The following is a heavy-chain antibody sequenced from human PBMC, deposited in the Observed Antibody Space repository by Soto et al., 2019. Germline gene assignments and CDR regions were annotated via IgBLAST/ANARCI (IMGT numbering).Heavy chain of an antibody. CDR2: IYDSGST. D-gene: IGHD3-3*01. CDR3: AREGDYDVWSGGRGLD. V-gene: IGHV4-31*03. Sequence: QVQLQESGPGLVKPSQTLSLTCTVSGGSISSGGYSWSWIRQHPGKGLEWIGYIYDSGSTYYNPSVSSRVTISVDTSKNQVSLKLSSVTAAATAVYDCAREGDYDVWSGGRGLDWGQGTLVTVSS. CDR1: GGSISSGGYS. J-gene: IGHJ4*02.